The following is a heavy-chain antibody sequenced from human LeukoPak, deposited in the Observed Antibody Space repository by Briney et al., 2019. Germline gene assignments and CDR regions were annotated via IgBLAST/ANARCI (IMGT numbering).Heavy chain of an antibody. V-gene: IGHV1-18*01. CDR1: GYTFTNYG. CDR2: INAYNGNK. J-gene: IGHJ3*02. CDR3: ARDRWSSSSSEGALDI. D-gene: IGHD6-6*01. Sequence: ASVKVSCKASGYTFTNYGISWVRQAPGQGLDWMGWINAYNGNKVYAQELQGRVTMTTDTSTSTAYMELRSLRSDDTAVYYCARDRWSSSSSEGALDIWGQGTMVTVSS.